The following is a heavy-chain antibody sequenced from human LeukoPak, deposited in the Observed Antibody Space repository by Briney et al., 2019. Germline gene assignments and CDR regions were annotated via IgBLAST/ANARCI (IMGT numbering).Heavy chain of an antibody. CDR3: AREVADYGGYYYYHYMDV. D-gene: IGHD4-23*01. V-gene: IGHV4-4*07. CDR2: IYTSGSN. J-gene: IGHJ6*03. Sequence: PSETLSLTCTVSGGSISSYYWSWIRQPAGKGLEWIGRIYTSGSNNYNPSLKSRVTMSVDTSKNQFSLKLSSVTAADTAMYDCAREVADYGGYYYYHYMDVWGKGTTVTISS. CDR1: GGSISSYY.